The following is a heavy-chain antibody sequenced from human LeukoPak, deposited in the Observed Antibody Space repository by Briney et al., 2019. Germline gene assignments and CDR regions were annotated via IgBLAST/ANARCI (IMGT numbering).Heavy chain of an antibody. CDR3: ARVEYYYDSSAFNWFDP. V-gene: IGHV4-34*01. Sequence: SETLSLTCAVYGGSFSGYYRSWIRQPPGKGLEWIGEINHSGSTNYNPSLKSRVTISVDTSKNQFSLKLSSVTAADTAVYYCARVEYYYDSSAFNWFDPWGQGTLVTVSS. J-gene: IGHJ5*02. CDR2: INHSGST. CDR1: GGSFSGYY. D-gene: IGHD3-22*01.